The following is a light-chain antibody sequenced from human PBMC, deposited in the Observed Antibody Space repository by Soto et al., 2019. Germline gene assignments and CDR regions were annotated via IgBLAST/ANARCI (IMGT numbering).Light chain of an antibody. Sequence: IVMTQSPLSLPVTPGEPASISFRSSQSLLHSNGYNYLDWYLQKPGQSPQLLIYLGSNRASGVPDRFSGSGSGTDFTLKISRVEAEDVGVYYCMQALQTSITFGQGTHWRL. V-gene: IGKV2-28*01. CDR1: QSLLHSNGYNY. J-gene: IGKJ5*01. CDR3: MQALQTSIT. CDR2: LGS.